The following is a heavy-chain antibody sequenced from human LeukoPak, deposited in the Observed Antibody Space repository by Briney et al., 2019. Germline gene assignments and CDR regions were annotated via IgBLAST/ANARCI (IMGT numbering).Heavy chain of an antibody. J-gene: IGHJ3*02. CDR2: IYTSGST. D-gene: IGHD6-6*01. CDR1: GGSISSGGYY. V-gene: IGHV4-61*08. CDR3: ARHLIAAADAFDI. Sequence: PSETLSLTCTVSGGSISSGGYYWSWIRQHPGKGLEWIGYIYTSGSTNYNPSLKSRVTISVDTSKNQFSLKLSSVTAADTAVYYCARHLIAAADAFDIWGQGTTVTVSS.